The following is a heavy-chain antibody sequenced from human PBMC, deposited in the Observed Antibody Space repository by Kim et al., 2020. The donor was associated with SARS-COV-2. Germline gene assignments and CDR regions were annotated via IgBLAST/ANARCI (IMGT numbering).Heavy chain of an antibody. CDR2: IKQDGSEK. V-gene: IGHV3-7*03. CDR1: GFTFSSYW. CDR3: ARSPCYDSSGYDPNWFNP. Sequence: GGSLRVSCAASGFTFSSYWMSWVRQAPGKGLEWVANIKQDGSEKYYVDSVKGRFTISRDNAKNSLYLQMNSLRAEDTAVYYCARSPCYDSSGYDPNWFNPWGQGTLVTVSS. J-gene: IGHJ5*02. D-gene: IGHD3-22*01.